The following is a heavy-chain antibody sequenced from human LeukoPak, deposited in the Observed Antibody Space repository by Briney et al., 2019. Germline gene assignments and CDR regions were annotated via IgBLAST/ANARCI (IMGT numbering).Heavy chain of an antibody. J-gene: IGHJ4*02. D-gene: IGHD3-22*01. V-gene: IGHV3-33*01. Sequence: GRSLRLSCAASGFTFSSYGMHWVRQAPGKGLEWVAVIWYDGSNKYYADSVKGRFTISRDNSKNTLYLQMNSLRAEDTAVYYCARAGGYYDSSGFLPFDYWGQGTLVTVSS. CDR3: ARAGGYYDSSGFLPFDY. CDR1: GFTFSSYG. CDR2: IWYDGSNK.